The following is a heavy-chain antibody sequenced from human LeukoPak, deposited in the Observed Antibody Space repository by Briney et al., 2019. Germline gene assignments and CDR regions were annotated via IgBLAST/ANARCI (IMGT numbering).Heavy chain of an antibody. V-gene: IGHV4-59*01. Sequence: SETPSLTCSVSAGSMNNYNWNWIRQPPGKGLEWLGSIYYSGSTSYNPSLKSRVTISVDTSKNQFSLKLSSVTAADTAVYYCARNRHYYDSSIGYWGQGTLVTVSS. D-gene: IGHD3-22*01. CDR3: ARNRHYYDSSIGY. CDR2: IYYSGST. CDR1: AGSMNNYN. J-gene: IGHJ4*02.